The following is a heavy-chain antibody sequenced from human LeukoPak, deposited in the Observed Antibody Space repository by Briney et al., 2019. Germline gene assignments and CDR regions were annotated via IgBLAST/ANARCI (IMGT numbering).Heavy chain of an antibody. Sequence: GRSLRLSCAASGFTFSSYAMHWVRQAPGKGLEWEAVISYDGSNKYYADSAKGRFTISRDNSKNTLYLQMNSLRAEDTAVYYCARDFPSSVRGVITFMVYWGQGTLVTVSS. CDR1: GFTFSSYA. D-gene: IGHD3-10*01. J-gene: IGHJ4*02. CDR3: ARDFPSSVRGVITFMVY. CDR2: ISYDGSNK. V-gene: IGHV3-30-3*01.